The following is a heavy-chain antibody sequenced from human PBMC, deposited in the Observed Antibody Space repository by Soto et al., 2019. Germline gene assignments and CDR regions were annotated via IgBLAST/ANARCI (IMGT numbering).Heavy chain of an antibody. CDR2: IWYDASKQ. CDR1: GVRFSVYG. J-gene: IGHJ1*01. V-gene: IGHV3-30*02. CDR3: ASRVPHGTYGAPYFQH. D-gene: IGHD1-26*01. Sequence: PGGSLRLSWGTSGVRFSVYGMHWVRQAPGKGLEWVAVIWYDASKQFYAASVEGRFTISRDNSKNTLYLQMNSLKAEDTAVYYCASRVPHGTYGAPYFQHWGQGTLVTVSS.